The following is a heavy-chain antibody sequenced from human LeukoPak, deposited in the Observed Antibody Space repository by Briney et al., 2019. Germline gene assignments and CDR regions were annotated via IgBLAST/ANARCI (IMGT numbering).Heavy chain of an antibody. CDR1: GFTFSNAW. Sequence: GGSLRLSCAASGFTFSNAWMSWVRQAPGKGLEWVGRIKPKTDGETTEYAAPVKGRFSISRDDSKNMLYLQMNSLKTEDTAVYYCITPLPYSAQGGQGTLVTVSS. CDR3: ITPLPYSAQ. D-gene: IGHD2-21*01. CDR2: IKPKTDGETT. J-gene: IGHJ4*02. V-gene: IGHV3-15*01.